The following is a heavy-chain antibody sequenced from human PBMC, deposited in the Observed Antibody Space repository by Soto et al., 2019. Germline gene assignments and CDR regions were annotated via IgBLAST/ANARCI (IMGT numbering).Heavy chain of an antibody. CDR3: AREGSYWNDVGPD. V-gene: IGHV3-21*01. Sequence: EVQLVESGGGLVQPGGSLRLSCAASGFTFSTYTMNWVRQAPGKGLEWVSSISSTSTYIYYADSLKGRFTISRDNAKNSLYLQMNSLRAEDTAVYYCAREGSYWNDVGPDWGQGTLVTVSS. J-gene: IGHJ4*02. CDR2: ISSTSTYI. D-gene: IGHD1-1*01. CDR1: GFTFSTYT.